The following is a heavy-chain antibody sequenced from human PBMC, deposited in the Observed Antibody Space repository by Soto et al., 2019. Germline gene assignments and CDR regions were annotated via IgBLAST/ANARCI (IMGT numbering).Heavy chain of an antibody. V-gene: IGHV4-30-2*01. CDR3: ARGYYSYSSYSDSSGYYLYY. CDR2: IYHTGST. D-gene: IGHD3-22*01. Sequence: SETLSLTCGVSGGSVSSDGWSWNWIRQPPGRGLEWIAYIYHTGSTYYNPSLRSRVTISIDMSLNQFSLQLGSVTVADTAVYYCARGYYSYSSYSDSSGYYLYYWGQGTLVPVSS. CDR1: GGSVSSDGWS. J-gene: IGHJ4*02.